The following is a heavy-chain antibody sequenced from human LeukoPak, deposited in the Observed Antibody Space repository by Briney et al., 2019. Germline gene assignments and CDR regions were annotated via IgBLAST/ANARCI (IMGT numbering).Heavy chain of an antibody. V-gene: IGHV4-4*07. CDR2: IYTSGST. J-gene: IGHJ4*02. CDR1: GGSISSYY. D-gene: IGHD5-24*01. Sequence: SETLSLTCTVSGGSISSYYWSWIRQPAGKGLEWIGRIYTSGSTNYNPSLKSRVTMSVDTSKNQFSLKLSSVTAADTAVYHCARVSEMATMEDYFDYWGQGTLVTVSS. CDR3: ARVSEMATMEDYFDY.